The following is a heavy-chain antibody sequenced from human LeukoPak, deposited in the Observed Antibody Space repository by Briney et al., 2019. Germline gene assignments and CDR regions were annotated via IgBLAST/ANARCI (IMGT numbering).Heavy chain of an antibody. CDR3: ARAPPGYLAFDI. D-gene: IGHD1-1*01. J-gene: IGHJ3*02. Sequence: SETLSLTCTVSGGSISSGSYYWSWIRQPPGKGLEWIGEINHSGSTNYNPSLKSRVTISVDTSKNQFSLKLSSVTAADTAVYYCARAPPGYLAFDIWGQGTMVTVSS. CDR2: INHSGST. V-gene: IGHV4-39*07. CDR1: GGSISSGSYY.